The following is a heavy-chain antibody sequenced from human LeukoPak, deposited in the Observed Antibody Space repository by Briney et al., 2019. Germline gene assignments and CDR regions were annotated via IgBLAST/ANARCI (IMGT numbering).Heavy chain of an antibody. V-gene: IGHV1-69*05. CDR2: IIPIFGTA. CDR1: GGTFSSYA. Sequence: SVKVSCKASGGTFSSYAISWVRQAPGQGLEWMGGIIPIFGTANYAQKFQGRVTITTDESTSTAYMELSSLRSENTAVYYCARGDSGYEPIWGQGTLVTVSS. J-gene: IGHJ4*02. CDR3: ARGDSGYEPI. D-gene: IGHD5-12*01.